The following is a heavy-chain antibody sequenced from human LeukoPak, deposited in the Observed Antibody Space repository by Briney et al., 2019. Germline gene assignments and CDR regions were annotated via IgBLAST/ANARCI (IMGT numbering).Heavy chain of an antibody. Sequence: GESLKISCKASGNSITTYWIGWVRQKPGKGLEWMGLIFPGDSDTRYSPSFQGQVTISADKSISTAYLQWSSLKASDTAMYYCARRDFPYMDVWGKGTTVTVSS. CDR3: ARRDFPYMDV. CDR1: GNSITTYW. J-gene: IGHJ6*03. V-gene: IGHV5-51*01. CDR2: IFPGDSDT. D-gene: IGHD3-3*01.